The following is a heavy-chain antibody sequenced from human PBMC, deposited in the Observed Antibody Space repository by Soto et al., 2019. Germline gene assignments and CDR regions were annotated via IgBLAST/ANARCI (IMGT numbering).Heavy chain of an antibody. CDR1: GGSISSSSYY. CDR2: IYYSGST. V-gene: IGHV4-39*07. CDR3: ARDVGYCISTSCYSWFDP. D-gene: IGHD2-2*02. J-gene: IGHJ5*02. Sequence: SETLSLTCTVSGGSISSSSYYWGWIRQPPGKGLEWIGSIYYSGSTYYNLSLKSRVTISVDTSKNQFSLKLSSVTAADTAVYYCARDVGYCISTSCYSWFDPWGQGTLVTVSS.